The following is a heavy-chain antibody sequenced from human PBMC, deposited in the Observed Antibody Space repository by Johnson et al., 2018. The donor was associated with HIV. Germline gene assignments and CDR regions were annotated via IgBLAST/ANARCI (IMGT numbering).Heavy chain of an antibody. CDR2: IGTAGDT. CDR3: ATSISTPPGAFDI. D-gene: IGHD6-6*01. CDR1: AFNFNTYG. J-gene: IGHJ3*02. Sequence: VPLVESGGGVVQPGGSLRLSCAASAFNFNTYGMDWVRQAPGKGLEWVSGIGTAGDTSYPGSVKGRFTISRENAKNSLYLQMNNLRAGDTAVYYCATSISTPPGAFDIWGQGTMVTVSS. V-gene: IGHV3-13*01.